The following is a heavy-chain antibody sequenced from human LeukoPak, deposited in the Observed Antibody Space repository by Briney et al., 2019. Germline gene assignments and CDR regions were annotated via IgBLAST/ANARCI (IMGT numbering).Heavy chain of an antibody. CDR3: ARHPAYDSSGYYYF. CDR2: IYPGDSHT. J-gene: IGHJ4*02. CDR1: GYSLTSYW. Sequence: GESLKIASKVSGYSLTSYWIGWVRQMPGKGLEWMGIIYPGDSHTRYSPSFQGQVTISDDKSISTAYLQWSSLNASDTAMYYCARHPAYDSSGYYYFWGQGTLVTVSS. D-gene: IGHD3-22*01. V-gene: IGHV5-51*01.